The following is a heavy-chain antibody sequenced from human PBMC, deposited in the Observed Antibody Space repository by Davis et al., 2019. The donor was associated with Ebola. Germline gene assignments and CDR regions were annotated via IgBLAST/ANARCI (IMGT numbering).Heavy chain of an antibody. V-gene: IGHV3-7*01. CDR2: IKEDGGER. CDR1: GFTFSTYW. CDR3: ARGARFANDY. J-gene: IGHJ4*02. D-gene: IGHD3-10*01. Sequence: PGGSLRLSCAASGFTFSTYWMSWVRQPPGKGLERVANIKEDGGERYYMDSVRGRFTISRDNAKNTLYLQMNSLRAEDTAVYYCARGARFANDYWGQGTLVTVSS.